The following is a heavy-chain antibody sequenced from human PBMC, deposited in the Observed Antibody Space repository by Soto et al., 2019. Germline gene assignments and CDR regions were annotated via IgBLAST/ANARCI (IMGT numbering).Heavy chain of an antibody. CDR2: ISGSGGST. D-gene: IGHD3-10*01. Sequence: EVQLLDSGGGLVQPGGSLRLSCAASGFTFSRYAMSWVRQAPGKGLEWVSAISGSGGSTYYADSVKGRFTISRDNSKNTLYLQMNSLRAEDTAVYSCAQNNFFGSGTKDYWGPGTLVTVSS. J-gene: IGHJ4*02. V-gene: IGHV3-23*01. CDR3: AQNNFFGSGTKDY. CDR1: GFTFSRYA.